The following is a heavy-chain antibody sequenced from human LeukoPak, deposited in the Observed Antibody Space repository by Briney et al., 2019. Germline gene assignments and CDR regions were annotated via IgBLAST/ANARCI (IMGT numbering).Heavy chain of an antibody. Sequence: GASVKVSCKASGYTFTGYYMHWVRQAPGQGLEWMGWINPNSGGTNYAQKFQGRVTMTRDTSISTAYMELSRLRSDDTAVYYCARVPGIAVADPYYFDYWGQGTLVTVSS. V-gene: IGHV1-2*02. CDR1: GYTFTGYY. CDR2: INPNSGGT. D-gene: IGHD6-19*01. J-gene: IGHJ4*02. CDR3: ARVPGIAVADPYYFDY.